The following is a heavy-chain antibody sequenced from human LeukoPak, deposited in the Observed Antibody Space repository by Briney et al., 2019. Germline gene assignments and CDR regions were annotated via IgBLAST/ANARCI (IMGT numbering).Heavy chain of an antibody. J-gene: IGHJ4*02. CDR3: ASSGSYRFDY. D-gene: IGHD1-26*01. CDR1: GFTFSSYS. CDR2: ITASGTAM. V-gene: IGHV3-48*02. Sequence: PGGSLRLSCAAFGFTFSSYSMNWIRQAPGKGLEWVSHITASGTAMFYADSVKGRFTISRDHAKNSLYLQMNSLRDEDAAVYYCASSGSYRFDYWGQGTLVTVSS.